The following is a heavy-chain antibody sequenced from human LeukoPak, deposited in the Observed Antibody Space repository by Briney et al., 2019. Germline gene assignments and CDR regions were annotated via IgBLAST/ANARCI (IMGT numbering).Heavy chain of an antibody. CDR1: GFPYNRYD. V-gene: IGHV3-30*16. CDR3: AKDSYYYGSGGQY. D-gene: IGHD3-10*01. J-gene: IGHJ4*02. Sequence: GGTLSLLCAASGFPYNRYDQQGAPEAPGKAREEGAVMSYDRRNKYYAESVKRRFTIFRDDSKNTLYLQMNSRRAEDTAVYYCAKDSYYYGSGGQYWGQGTLVTVSS. CDR2: MSYDRRNK.